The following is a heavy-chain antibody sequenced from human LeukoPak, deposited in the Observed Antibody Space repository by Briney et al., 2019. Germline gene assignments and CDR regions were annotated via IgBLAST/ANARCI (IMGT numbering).Heavy chain of an antibody. J-gene: IGHJ4*02. CDR3: ARRPPIAYSSLDY. D-gene: IGHD6-13*01. Sequence: ASVKVSCKASGYTITSYGISWVRQAPGQGLELMGWISAYNGNTNYAQKLQCRVTMTTDTSTSTAYMELRSLRSDDTAVYYCARRPPIAYSSLDYWGQGTLVTVSS. V-gene: IGHV1-18*01. CDR2: ISAYNGNT. CDR1: GYTITSYG.